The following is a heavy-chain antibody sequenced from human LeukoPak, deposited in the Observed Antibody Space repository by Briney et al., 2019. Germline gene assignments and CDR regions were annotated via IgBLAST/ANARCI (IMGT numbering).Heavy chain of an antibody. D-gene: IGHD6-19*01. V-gene: IGHV3-23*01. CDR1: GFTFSSYG. J-gene: IGHJ4*02. CDR2: ISGSGGST. CDR3: ARDEDRSGWYGQLDY. Sequence: PGGSLRLSCAASGFTFSSYGMSWVRQAPGKGLEWVSAISGSGGSTYYADSVKGRFTISRDNSKNTLYLQMNSLRAEDTAVYYCARDEDRSGWYGQLDYWGQGTLVTVSS.